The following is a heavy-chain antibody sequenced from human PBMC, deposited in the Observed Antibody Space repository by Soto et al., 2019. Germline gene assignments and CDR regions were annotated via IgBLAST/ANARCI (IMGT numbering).Heavy chain of an antibody. Sequence: PSETLSLTCTVSGGSISSSSYYWGWIRQPPGKGLEWIGSIYYSGSTYYNPSLKSRVTISVDTSKNQFSLKLSSVTAADTAVYYCARQDFADIDYWGQGTLVTVSS. CDR2: IYYSGST. V-gene: IGHV4-39*01. CDR3: ARQDFADIDY. CDR1: GGSISSSSYY. J-gene: IGHJ4*02.